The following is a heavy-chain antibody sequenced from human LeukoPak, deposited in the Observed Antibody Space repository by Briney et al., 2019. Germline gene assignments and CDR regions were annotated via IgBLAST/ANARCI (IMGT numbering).Heavy chain of an antibody. V-gene: IGHV3-74*01. CDR2: INPDGSTT. Sequence: GSLRLSCAASGFTLSSYWMHWVRQVPGKGLVCVSRINPDGSTTTYADSVKGRFTISRDNAKNTLYLHMNSLRAEDTAVYYCARVRVGAYDFEYWGQGTLVTVSS. J-gene: IGHJ4*02. D-gene: IGHD3-10*01. CDR1: GFTLSSYW. CDR3: ARVRVGAYDFEY.